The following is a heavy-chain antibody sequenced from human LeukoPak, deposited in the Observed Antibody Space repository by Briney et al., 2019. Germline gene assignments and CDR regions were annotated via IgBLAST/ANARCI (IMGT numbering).Heavy chain of an antibody. Sequence: SETLSLTCVVSGDSISNNNWWSWVRQSPGKGLEWIGEVYHSGDANYNPSLKSRVTISLDRSKNQVSLRLTSVTAADTAVYYCARDPASFLSGYRQSLWGQGTMVTVSS. J-gene: IGHJ3*01. V-gene: IGHV4/OR15-8*01. CDR3: ARDPASFLSGYRQSL. D-gene: IGHD5-12*01. CDR1: GDSISNNNW. CDR2: VYHSGDA.